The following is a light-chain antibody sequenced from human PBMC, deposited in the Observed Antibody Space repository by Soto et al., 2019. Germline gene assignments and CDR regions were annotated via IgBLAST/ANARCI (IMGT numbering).Light chain of an antibody. Sequence: EIVLTQSPATLSVSPGDRVTLSCRASQSVSINVAWYQQKPGQSPRLLISGASTRATGIPASFSGSGSGTEFTLTISSLQSEDFAIYFCQQYYNWPRTFGQGTKVDIK. CDR1: QSVSIN. CDR3: QQYYNWPRT. V-gene: IGKV3-15*01. CDR2: GAS. J-gene: IGKJ1*01.